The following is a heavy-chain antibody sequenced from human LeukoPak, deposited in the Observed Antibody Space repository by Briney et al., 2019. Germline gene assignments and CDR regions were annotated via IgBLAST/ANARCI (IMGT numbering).Heavy chain of an antibody. V-gene: IGHV4-34*01. CDR2: INHSGST. CDR1: GGSFSGYY. Sequence: TSETLSLTCAVYGGSFSGYYWSWIRQPPGKGLEWIGEINHSGSTNYNPSLKSRVTISVDTSKNQFSLKLSSVTAADTAVYYCARGRGISGYYYVKETLALYLWRQGTLVSVSS. CDR3: ARGRGISGYYYVKETLALYL. D-gene: IGHD3-22*01. J-gene: IGHJ4*02.